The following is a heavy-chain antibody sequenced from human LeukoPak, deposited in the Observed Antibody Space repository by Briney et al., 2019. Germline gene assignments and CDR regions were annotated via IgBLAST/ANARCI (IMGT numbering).Heavy chain of an antibody. V-gene: IGHV4-34*01. CDR3: ASLYSGSYYALDY. J-gene: IGHJ4*02. CDR2: INHSGST. Sequence: SETLSLTCAVYGGSFSGYYWSWIRQTPGKGLEWIGEINHSGSTNYNPSLKSRVTISVDTSKNQFSLKLSSVTAADTAVYYCASLYSGSYYALDYWGQGTLVTVSS. D-gene: IGHD1-26*01. CDR1: GGSFSGYY.